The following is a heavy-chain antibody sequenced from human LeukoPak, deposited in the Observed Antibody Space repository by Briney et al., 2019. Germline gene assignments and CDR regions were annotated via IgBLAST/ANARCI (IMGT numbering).Heavy chain of an antibody. CDR1: GYTFSSYW. V-gene: IGHV5-51*01. J-gene: IGHJ4*02. Sequence: GESLRISCKASGYTFSSYWIGWVRQMPGKGLEWMGIIYPGDSDTRYSPSLQGQVTISVDTSIGTAYLQWSSLKASDTAIYYCARQNDFRLDYWGQGTLVTISS. CDR2: IYPGDSDT. CDR3: ARQNDFRLDY. D-gene: IGHD3-3*01.